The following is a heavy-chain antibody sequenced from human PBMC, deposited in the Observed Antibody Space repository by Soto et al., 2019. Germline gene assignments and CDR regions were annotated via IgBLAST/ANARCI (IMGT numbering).Heavy chain of an antibody. J-gene: IGHJ4*02. Sequence: PGGSLRLSCVVSGFTFNNYGINWFRQAPGKGLEWVSTVSKSDYTYYSDSVKGRFTISRDNAKNSVSLQMNTLRAEDTAVYYCAREDRIIIPAVPHFWGQGTLVTVSS. CDR1: GFTFNNYG. V-gene: IGHV3-21*01. D-gene: IGHD2-2*01. CDR2: VSKSDYT. CDR3: AREDRIIIPAVPHF.